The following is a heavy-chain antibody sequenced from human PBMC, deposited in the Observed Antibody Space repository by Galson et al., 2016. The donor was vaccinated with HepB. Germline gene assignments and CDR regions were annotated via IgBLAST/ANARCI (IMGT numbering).Heavy chain of an antibody. CDR1: GGTISITGYF. CDR3: ARYGSWTGFDY. CDR2: ISHSGTS. Sequence: TLSLTCNVSGGTISITGYFWSWIRQHPRRXLEWIGYISHSGTSYFNPSLKSRSTISVDTSKNQFSLDLRSVTAADTAVYFCARYGSWTGFDYWAQGTLVTVSS. V-gene: IGHV4-31*03. D-gene: IGHD6-13*01. J-gene: IGHJ4*02.